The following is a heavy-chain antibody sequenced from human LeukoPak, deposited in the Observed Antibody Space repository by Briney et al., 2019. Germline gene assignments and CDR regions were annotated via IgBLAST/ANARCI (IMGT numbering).Heavy chain of an antibody. V-gene: IGHV3-7*01. Sequence: PGGSLRFSCTASGFTFSDYWMTWVRPAPGKGPVWVVNTKQDGSQKCYVASVRGRFTISRDNAKNSLFLQMNGLRAEDTAVYYCARRGGSSSRRSPIDYWGQGTLVTVSS. J-gene: IGHJ4*02. D-gene: IGHD6-6*01. CDR1: GFTFSDYW. CDR3: ARRGGSSSRRSPIDY. CDR2: TKQDGSQK.